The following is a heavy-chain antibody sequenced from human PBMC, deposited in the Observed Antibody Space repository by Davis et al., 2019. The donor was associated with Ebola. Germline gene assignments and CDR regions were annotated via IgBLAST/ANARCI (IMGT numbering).Heavy chain of an antibody. CDR1: GFTFSSYT. D-gene: IGHD2-15*01. CDR3: AKVDCSGGSCYGMDV. Sequence: GESLKISCAASGFTFSSYTMNWVRQAPGQGLEWVSSISSSGSYIYYADSVKGRFTISRDNSKNTLYLQMNSLRAEDTAVYYCAKVDCSGGSCYGMDVWGQGTTVTVSS. J-gene: IGHJ6*02. V-gene: IGHV3-21*04. CDR2: ISSSGSYI.